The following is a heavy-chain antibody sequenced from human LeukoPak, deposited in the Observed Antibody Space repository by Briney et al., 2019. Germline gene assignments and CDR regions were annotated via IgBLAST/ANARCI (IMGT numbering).Heavy chain of an antibody. Sequence: GGSLRLSCAASGFTSSSYSMNWVRQAPGKGLEWVSSISSSSSYIYYADSVKGRFTISRDNAKKSLYLQMTSLTAEDTAVYYCARDRGAYCGGDCYLGFDYWGRGTLVTVSS. V-gene: IGHV3-21*01. CDR3: ARDRGAYCGGDCYLGFDY. CDR2: ISSSSSYI. CDR1: GFTSSSYS. J-gene: IGHJ4*01. D-gene: IGHD2-21*02.